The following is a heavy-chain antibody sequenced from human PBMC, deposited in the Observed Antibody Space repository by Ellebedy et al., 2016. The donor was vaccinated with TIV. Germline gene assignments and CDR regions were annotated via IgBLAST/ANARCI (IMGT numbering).Heavy chain of an antibody. V-gene: IGHV4-34*11. D-gene: IGHD3-10*01. CDR2: IYYSGSA. CDR1: GGSFTGYF. J-gene: IGHJ4*02. Sequence: MPSETLSLTCAVYGGSFTGYFWSWIRQPPGKGLEWIGRIYYSGSAYYNPSLKSRVTVSVDTSKNQFSLNLSPVTAADTAVYYCARDGSVRGVTPPDYWGQGTLVTVSS. CDR3: ARDGSVRGVTPPDY.